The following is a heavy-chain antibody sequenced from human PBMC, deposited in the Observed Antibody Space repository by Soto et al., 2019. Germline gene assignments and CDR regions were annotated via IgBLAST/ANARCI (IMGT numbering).Heavy chain of an antibody. CDR2: IDNNGGT. V-gene: IGHV4-59*08. D-gene: IGHD3-10*01. J-gene: IGHJ6*02. CDR3: VRQGFGALHGLVDV. Sequence: QVQLQESGPGLVKPSETLSLTCTVSSDSSSSYKWSWIRQTPGKGLEWIGYIDNNGGTSYNPSLRSRVTISIDTSTNQFSLKLISLKLNSVTAADTAVYYCVRQGFGALHGLVDVWGRGTTVTVSS. CDR1: SDSSSSYK.